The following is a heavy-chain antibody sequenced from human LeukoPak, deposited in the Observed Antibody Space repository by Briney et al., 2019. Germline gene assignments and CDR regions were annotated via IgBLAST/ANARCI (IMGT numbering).Heavy chain of an antibody. CDR2: MNPNSGNT. CDR1: GYTFTSYD. V-gene: IGHV1-8*01. J-gene: IGHJ4*02. Sequence: ASVKVSCKASGYTFTSYDINWVRQAPGQGLEWMGWMNPNSGNTGYAQKFQGRVTMTRNTSISTAYMELSSLRSEDTAVYYCARGSTGRGSGSYFDYWGQGTLVTVSS. D-gene: IGHD3-10*01. CDR3: ARGSTGRGSGSYFDY.